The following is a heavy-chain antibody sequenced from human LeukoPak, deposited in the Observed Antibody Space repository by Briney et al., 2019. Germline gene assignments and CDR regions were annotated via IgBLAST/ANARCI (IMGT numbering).Heavy chain of an antibody. J-gene: IGHJ5*02. CDR2: IIPILGIA. V-gene: IGHV1-69*04. Sequence: SVKVSCKASGGTFSSYAISWVRQAPGQGLEWMGRIIPILGIANYAQKFQGRVTITADKSMSTAYMELSSLRSEDTAVYYCARDSHRGCSSTSCYFAWFDPWGQGTLVTVSS. CDR1: GGTFSSYA. CDR3: ARDSHRGCSSTSCYFAWFDP. D-gene: IGHD2-2*01.